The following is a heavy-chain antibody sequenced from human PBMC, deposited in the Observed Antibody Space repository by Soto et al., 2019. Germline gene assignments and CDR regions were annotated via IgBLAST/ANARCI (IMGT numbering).Heavy chain of an antibody. J-gene: IGHJ4*02. CDR1: GFTFSSYA. D-gene: IGHD3-16*02. Sequence: QVQLVESGGGVVQPGRSLRLSCAASGFTFSSYAMHWVRQAPGKGLEWVAVISYDGSNKYYADSVKGRFTISRDNSKNTLYLQMNSLRAEDTTVYYCARDAGYTFGGVIVRGWLDYWGQGTLVTVSS. CDR2: ISYDGSNK. V-gene: IGHV3-30-3*01. CDR3: ARDAGYTFGGVIVRGWLDY.